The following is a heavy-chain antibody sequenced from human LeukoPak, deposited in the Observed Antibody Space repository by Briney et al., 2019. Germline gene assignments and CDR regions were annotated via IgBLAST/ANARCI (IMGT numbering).Heavy chain of an antibody. CDR2: ISSSGSTI. CDR1: GFTFSSYE. D-gene: IGHD3-10*01. V-gene: IGHV3-48*03. J-gene: IGHJ4*02. CDR3: ARPITMVRGVTGFDY. Sequence: GGSLRLSCAASGFTFSSYEMNWVRQAPGKGLEWVSYISSSGSTIYYADSVKGLFTISRDNAKNSLYLQMNSLRAEDTAVYYCARPITMVRGVTGFDYWGQGTLVTVSS.